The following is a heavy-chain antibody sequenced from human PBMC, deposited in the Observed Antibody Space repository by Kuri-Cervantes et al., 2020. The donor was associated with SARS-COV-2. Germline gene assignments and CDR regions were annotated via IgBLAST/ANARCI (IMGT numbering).Heavy chain of an antibody. CDR2: IDYSGST. V-gene: IGHV4-39*01. Sequence: SETLSLTCTVSGGSIISSTFYWGWIRQPPVKGLEWIGSIDYSGSTYYNPSLKSRVTMSVDTSKNQFSLKLSSVTAADTAVYYCARRKYAGYMDVWGKGTTVTVSS. D-gene: IGHD2-2*01. CDR3: ARRKYAGYMDV. CDR1: GGSIISSTFY. J-gene: IGHJ6*03.